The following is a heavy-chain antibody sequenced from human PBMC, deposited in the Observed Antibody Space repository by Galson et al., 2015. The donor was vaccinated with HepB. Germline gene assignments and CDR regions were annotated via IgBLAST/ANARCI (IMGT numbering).Heavy chain of an antibody. V-gene: IGHV3-7*01. CDR2: INQDGSEK. J-gene: IGHJ4*02. D-gene: IGHD3-16*01. Sequence: ASGKGLEWVANINQDGSEKYYVDSVKGRFTISRDNAKNLLYLQVNSLRAEDTAVYYCAREGAGDTDFDYWGQGTLVTVSS. CDR3: AREGAGDTDFDY.